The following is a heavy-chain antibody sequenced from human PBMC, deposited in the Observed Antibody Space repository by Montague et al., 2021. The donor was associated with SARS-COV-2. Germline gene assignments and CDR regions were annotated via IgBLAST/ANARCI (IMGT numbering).Heavy chain of an antibody. CDR1: GFTFNNYA. D-gene: IGHD6-19*01. CDR2: ISYDGSNK. Sequence: SLRLSCAASGFTFNNYAMHWVRQAPGKGLEWVAIISYDGSNKYYADSVKCRFAISRDNSKNTLYLQMNSLRAEDTAVYYCVRASLIKARIAVSGTTVYWGKGTLVTISS. V-gene: IGHV3-30*09. J-gene: IGHJ4*02. CDR3: VRASLIKARIAVSGTTVY.